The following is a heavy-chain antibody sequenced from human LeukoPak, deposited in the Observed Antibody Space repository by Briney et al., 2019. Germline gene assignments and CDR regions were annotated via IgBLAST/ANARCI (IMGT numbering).Heavy chain of an antibody. CDR2: IYYSGST. J-gene: IGHJ4*02. CDR1: GGSFSGYY. V-gene: IGHV4-59*08. Sequence: PSETLSLTCAVYGGSFSGYYWSWIRQPPGKGLEWIGYIYYSGSTNYNPSLKSRVTISVDTSKNQFSLKLSSVTAADTAVYYCARLYFDVAGNYYFDYWGQGTLVTVSS. D-gene: IGHD6-19*01. CDR3: ARLYFDVAGNYYFDY.